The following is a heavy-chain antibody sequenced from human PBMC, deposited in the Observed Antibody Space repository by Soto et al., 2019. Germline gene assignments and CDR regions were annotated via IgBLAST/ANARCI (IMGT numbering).Heavy chain of an antibody. J-gene: IGHJ5*02. Sequence: EVQLVESGGGLVQPGGSLRLSCAASGFTFSSNWMHWVRQAPGKGLVWVARINSDGTTTTYADPVKGRFTISRDNAKNTVYLQMNSLRVEDTAVYYCATVGTGSYNWFDPWGRGTLVRLL. V-gene: IGHV3-74*01. CDR1: GFTFSSNW. CDR2: INSDGTTT. CDR3: ATVGTGSYNWFDP. D-gene: IGHD3-10*01.